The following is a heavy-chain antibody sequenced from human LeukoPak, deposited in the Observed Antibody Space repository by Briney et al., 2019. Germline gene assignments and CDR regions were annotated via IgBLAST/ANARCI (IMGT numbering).Heavy chain of an antibody. CDR1: GFTFSNAW. D-gene: IGHD2-2*01. J-gene: IGHJ4*02. V-gene: IGHV3-15*01. CDR3: TTLTPETLNSRN. Sequence: PGGSLRLSCAASGFTFSNAWMSWVRQAPGKGPEWVGRIKSKTDGGTAEYAAPVRGRFTISRDDSKSTLYLQMNSLKTEDTALYYCTTLTPETLNSRNWGQGTLVTVSS. CDR2: IKSKTDGGTA.